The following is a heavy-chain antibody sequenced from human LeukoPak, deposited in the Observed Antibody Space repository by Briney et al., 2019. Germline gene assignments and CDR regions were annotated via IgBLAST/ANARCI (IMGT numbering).Heavy chain of an antibody. V-gene: IGHV4-4*07. CDR3: ARDTTVASGMKF. D-gene: IGHD6-19*01. Sequence: SETLSLTCTVSGGSISTYSWTWVRQSPGKGLEWIGSVVTTTTNYSPALRSRVAISVHTSKNQFSLRLESVTTADTAVYYCARDTTVASGMKFWGQGALVTVSS. CDR2: VVTTTT. CDR1: GGSISTYS. J-gene: IGHJ4*02.